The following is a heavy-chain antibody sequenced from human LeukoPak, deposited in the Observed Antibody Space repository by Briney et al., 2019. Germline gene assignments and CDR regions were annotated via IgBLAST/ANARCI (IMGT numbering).Heavy chain of an antibody. CDR2: IYYSGST. Sequence: PSETLTLNCTVSGGSISSYYWSWIRQPLGKGLEWIGYIYYSGSTNYNPSLKSRVTISVDTSKNQFSLKLSSVTAADTAVYYCASSYSWQWAFDYWGQGTLLTVSS. J-gene: IGHJ4*02. CDR1: GGSISSYY. V-gene: IGHV4-59*01. D-gene: IGHD6-19*01. CDR3: ASSYSWQWAFDY.